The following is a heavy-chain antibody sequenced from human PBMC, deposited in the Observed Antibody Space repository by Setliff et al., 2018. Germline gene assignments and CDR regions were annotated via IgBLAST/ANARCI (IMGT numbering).Heavy chain of an antibody. CDR1: GYIFTSYG. D-gene: IGHD3-22*01. V-gene: IGHV1-18*01. Sequence: ASVKVSCKASGYIFTSYGISWVRQAPGQGLEWMGWISVYNGYIVYAQKLQGRVTMTTDTSTSTVYMELSSLRSDDTALHYCAREEGYYYDSTDYYYYMDVWGKGTTVTVSS. CDR2: ISVYNGYI. CDR3: AREEGYYYDSTDYYYYMDV. J-gene: IGHJ6*03.